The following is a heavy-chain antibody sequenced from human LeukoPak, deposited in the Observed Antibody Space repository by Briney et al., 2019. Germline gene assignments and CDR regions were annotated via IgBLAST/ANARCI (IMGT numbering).Heavy chain of an antibody. CDR1: GFTFTSYI. CDR3: ARERYYDFWSGPDAFDI. D-gene: IGHD3-3*01. V-gene: IGHV3-21*01. CDR2: ISSSSSYI. J-gene: IGHJ3*02. Sequence: PGGSLRLSCAAPGFTFTSYIMHWVRQAPGKGLEWVSSISSSSSYIYYADSVKGRFTISRDNAKNSLYLQMNSLRAEDTAVYYCARERYYDFWSGPDAFDIWGQGTMVTVSS.